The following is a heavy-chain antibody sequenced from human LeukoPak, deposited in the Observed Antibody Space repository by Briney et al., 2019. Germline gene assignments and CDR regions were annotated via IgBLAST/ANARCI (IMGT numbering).Heavy chain of an antibody. J-gene: IGHJ4*02. CDR3: ARDKQHSYGRYFDH. Sequence: SETLSLTCTVSADSISTYHWNWIRKPPGKGQEWIAYMQSTGNSKYNPSLRSRVTMFVDTSKNQVALILRSVTAADTAVYYCARDKQHSYGRYFDHWGQGALVTVSS. CDR2: MQSTGNS. D-gene: IGHD5-18*01. V-gene: IGHV4-59*01. CDR1: ADSISTYH.